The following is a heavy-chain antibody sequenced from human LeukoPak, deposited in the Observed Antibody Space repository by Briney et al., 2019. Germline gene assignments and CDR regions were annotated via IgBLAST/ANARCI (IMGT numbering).Heavy chain of an antibody. J-gene: IGHJ4*02. V-gene: IGHV3-53*01. D-gene: IGHD1-14*01. Sequence: GGSQSQSCAASGFTVITNDMTWVRQAPGKGLEWVSVLYSDGNTKYADSVQGRFTISRDNSKNTLYLEMNSLSPDDTAVYYCARGVEPLAANTLASRAQGTVVTVSS. CDR1: GFTVITND. CDR2: LYSDGNT. CDR3: ARGVEPLAANTLAS.